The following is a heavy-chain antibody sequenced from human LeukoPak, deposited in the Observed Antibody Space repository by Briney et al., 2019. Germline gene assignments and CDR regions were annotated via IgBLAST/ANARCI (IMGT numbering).Heavy chain of an antibody. J-gene: IGHJ4*02. CDR1: GGSISSGGYY. Sequence: PSETLSLTCTVSGGSISSGGYYWSWIRQPPGKGLEWIGYIYHSGSTYYNPSLKGRVTISVDRSKNQFSLKLSSVTAADTAVYYCARDKSLDYWGQGTLVTVSS. CDR2: IYHSGST. V-gene: IGHV4-30-2*01. CDR3: ARDKSLDY.